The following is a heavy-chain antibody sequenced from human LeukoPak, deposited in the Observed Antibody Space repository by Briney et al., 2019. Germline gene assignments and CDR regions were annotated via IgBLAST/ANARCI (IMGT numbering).Heavy chain of an antibody. V-gene: IGHV4-59*01. CDR1: GGSISNYY. Sequence: RPSETLSLTCTVSGGSISNYYWSWIRQPPGKGLEWIGDFFYSGSTNYNPSLKRRVTISVDTSKNQFSLKLSSVTAADTAVYYCTRVTFPTYSFDYWGQGALVTVSS. CDR3: TRVTFPTYSFDY. CDR2: FFYSGST. J-gene: IGHJ4*02. D-gene: IGHD3-16*01.